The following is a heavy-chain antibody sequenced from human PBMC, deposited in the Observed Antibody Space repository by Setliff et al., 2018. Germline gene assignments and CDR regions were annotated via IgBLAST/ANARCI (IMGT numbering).Heavy chain of an antibody. V-gene: IGHV4-4*08. Sequence: SETLSLTCTVSGASINSHYWSWIRQPPGKGLEWIGRIYTTWSTNYNPSLKSRVTISLDTSKSQFFLKLNSVTAADTGVYYCARMTGFAYMDVWGKGTPVTVSS. J-gene: IGHJ6*03. CDR1: GASINSHY. CDR3: ARMTGFAYMDV. CDR2: IYTTWST.